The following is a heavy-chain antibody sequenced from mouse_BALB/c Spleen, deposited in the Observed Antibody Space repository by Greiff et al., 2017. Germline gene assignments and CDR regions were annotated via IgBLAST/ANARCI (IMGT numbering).Heavy chain of an antibody. CDR2: ISSGSSTI. CDR3: ASIYYDSPFAY. CDR1: GFTFSSFG. D-gene: IGHD2-4*01. V-gene: IGHV5-17*02. J-gene: IGHJ3*01. Sequence: EVKVVESGGGLVQPGGSRKLSCAASGFTFSSFGMHWVRQAPEKGLEWVAYISSGSSTIYYADTVKGRFTISSDNPKNTLFLQMTSLSSEDTAMYYCASIYYDSPFAYWGQGTLVTVSA.